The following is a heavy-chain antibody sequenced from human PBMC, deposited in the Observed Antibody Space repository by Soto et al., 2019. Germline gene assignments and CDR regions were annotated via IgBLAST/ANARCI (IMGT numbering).Heavy chain of an antibody. Sequence: QEQLQESGPGLVKPSQTLSLTCTDFGGSISSGGYYWSWIRQHPGKGLEWIGYIYYSGSTYYNPSLKSRVTISVDTSKNQFSLKLSSVIAAGTAVYYCARVGGINWFDPWGQGTLVTVSS. CDR2: IYYSGST. CDR3: ARVGGINWFDP. CDR1: GGSISSGGYY. J-gene: IGHJ5*02. D-gene: IGHD1-20*01. V-gene: IGHV4-31*03.